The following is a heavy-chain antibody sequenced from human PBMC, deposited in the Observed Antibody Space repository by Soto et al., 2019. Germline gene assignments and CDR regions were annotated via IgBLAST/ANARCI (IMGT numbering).Heavy chain of an antibody. D-gene: IGHD2-8*01. J-gene: IGHJ3*02. CDR1: GFTFSNAW. CDR2: IKSKTDGGTT. V-gene: IGHV3-15*01. Sequence: EVQLVESGGGLVKPGGSLRLSCAASGFTFSNAWMSWVRQAPGKGLEWVGRIKSKTDGGTTDYAAPVKGRFTISRDDSKNTLYLQMNSLKTEDTALYYCTTGSCTNGVCYTPTDVFDIWGQGTMVTVSS. CDR3: TTGSCTNGVCYTPTDVFDI.